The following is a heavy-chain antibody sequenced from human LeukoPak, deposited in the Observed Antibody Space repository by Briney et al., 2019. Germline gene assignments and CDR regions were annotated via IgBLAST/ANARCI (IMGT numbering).Heavy chain of an antibody. V-gene: IGHV1-3*01. CDR3: ARSRLSRINWFDP. CDR2: INAGNGNT. Sequence: GASVKVSCKASGYTFTSYAMHWVRQAPGQRLEWMGWINAGNGNTKYSQKFQGRVSITRDTSASTAYMELSSLRSEDTAVYYCARSRLSRINWFDPWGQGTLVTVSS. J-gene: IGHJ5*02. CDR1: GYTFTSYA. D-gene: IGHD2/OR15-2a*01.